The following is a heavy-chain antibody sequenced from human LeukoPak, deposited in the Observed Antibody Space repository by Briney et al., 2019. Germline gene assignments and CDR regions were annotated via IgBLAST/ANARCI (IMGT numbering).Heavy chain of an antibody. Sequence: GGSLRLSCAASGFIFRKYWTSWVRQAPGKGLEWVANIKEDGSQKNYVDSVKGRFTISRDNAKNLVYLQMNSLRGEDTAVYYCAKAAAYSSSWYPAGNPFNYYYYYYMDVWGKGTTVTVSS. CDR1: GFIFRKYW. J-gene: IGHJ6*03. V-gene: IGHV3-7*01. D-gene: IGHD6-13*01. CDR3: AKAAAYSSSWYPAGNPFNYYYYYYMDV. CDR2: IKEDGSQK.